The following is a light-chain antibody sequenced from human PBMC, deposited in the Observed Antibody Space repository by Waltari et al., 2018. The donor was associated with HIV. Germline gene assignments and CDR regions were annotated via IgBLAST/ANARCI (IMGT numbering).Light chain of an antibody. V-gene: IGLV3-21*02. J-gene: IGLJ2*01. CDR1: NIGSSS. CDR2: DDS. CDR3: QVWDGSSDHGI. Sequence: SYVLTQPPSVSVAPGQTARITCGGHNIGSSSVHWYLQRPGQAPVLVVYDDSDRPSGISERFSGSNSGDTATLTISRVEVGDEADYYCQVWDGSSDHGIFGGGAKLTVL.